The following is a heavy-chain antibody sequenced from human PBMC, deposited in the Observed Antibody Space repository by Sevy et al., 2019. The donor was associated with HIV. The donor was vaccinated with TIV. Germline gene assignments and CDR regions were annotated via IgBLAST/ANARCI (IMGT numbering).Heavy chain of an antibody. J-gene: IGHJ4*02. V-gene: IGHV3-15*07. CDR3: ATKGGFWSVYEYFDS. CDR1: GFTFSNAW. Sequence: GGSLRLSCTASGFTFSNAWMNWVRQAPGKGLEWVGRIKSQSDGGTIDYAAPVKGSFTISRDDSKNTLFMKMNSLRSEGTGAYYCATKGGFWSVYEYFDSWGQGTLVTVSS. D-gene: IGHD3-3*01. CDR2: IKSQSDGGTI.